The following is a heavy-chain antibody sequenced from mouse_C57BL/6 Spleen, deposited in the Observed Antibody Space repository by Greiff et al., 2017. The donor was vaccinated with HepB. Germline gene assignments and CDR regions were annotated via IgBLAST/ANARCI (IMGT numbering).Heavy chain of an antibody. CDR2: IDPSDSYT. D-gene: IGHD2-12*01. V-gene: IGHV1-59*01. J-gene: IGHJ3*01. CDR3: ARRYDTNSFVY. CDR1: GYTFTSYW. Sequence: QVQLQQPGAELVRPGTSVKLSCKASGYTFTSYWMHWVKQRPGQGLEWIGVIDPSDSYTNYNQKFKGKATLTVDTSSSTAYMQLSSLTAEDSAVYCCARRYDTNSFVYGCQVTLVSVSA.